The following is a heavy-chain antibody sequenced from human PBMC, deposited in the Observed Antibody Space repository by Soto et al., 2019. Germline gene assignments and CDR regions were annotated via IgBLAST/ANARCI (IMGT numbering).Heavy chain of an antibody. CDR3: ATHCSGGSCSSSRPYYYGMDV. J-gene: IGHJ6*02. Sequence: GESLKISCKGSGYSFTSYWISWVRQMPGKGLEWMGRIDPSDSYTNYSPSFQGHVTISADKSISTAYLQWSSLKASDTAMYYCATHCSGGSCSSSRPYYYGMDVWGQGTTVT. CDR2: IDPSDSYT. V-gene: IGHV5-10-1*01. CDR1: GYSFTSYW. D-gene: IGHD2-15*01.